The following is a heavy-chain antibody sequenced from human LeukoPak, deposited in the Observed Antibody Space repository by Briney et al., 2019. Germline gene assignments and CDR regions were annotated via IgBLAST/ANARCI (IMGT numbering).Heavy chain of an antibody. J-gene: IGHJ5*02. CDR1: GGSISSYY. D-gene: IGHD5-12*01. CDR3: ARGPGRVATILSRFYNWFDP. CDR2: INHSGST. Sequence: SETLSLTCTVSGGSISSYYWSWIRQPPGKGLEWIGEINHSGSTSYNPSLKSRVTISVDTSKNQFSLKLSSVTAADTAVYYCARGPGRVATILSRFYNWFDPWGQGTLVTVSS. V-gene: IGHV4-34*01.